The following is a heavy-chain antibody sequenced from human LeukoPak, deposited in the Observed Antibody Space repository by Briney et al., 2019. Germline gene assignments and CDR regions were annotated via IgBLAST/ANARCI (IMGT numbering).Heavy chain of an antibody. CDR2: IYYSGST. CDR3: ARGGGNYPNDS. J-gene: IGHJ4*02. Sequence: SETLSPTCTVSGGSISSSAYYWVWIRLPPGKGLEWIGSIYYSGSTYYNPSLKSRVTISVDTSKNQFSLKLSSVTAADTAVYYCARGGGNYPNDSWGQGTLVTVSS. CDR1: GGSISSSAYY. D-gene: IGHD1-26*01. V-gene: IGHV4-39*01.